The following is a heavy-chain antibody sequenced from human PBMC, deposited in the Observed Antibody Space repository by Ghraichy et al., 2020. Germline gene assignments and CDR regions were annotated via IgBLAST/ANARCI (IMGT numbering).Heavy chain of an antibody. CDR1: GYSFTSYW. D-gene: IGHD2-2*01. CDR2: IYPGDSDT. J-gene: IGHJ3*02. V-gene: IGHV5-51*01. CDR3: ARLRGYCSSTSCFSWEDDAFDI. Sequence: GESLNISCKGSGYSFTSYWIGWVRQMPGKGLEWMGIIYPGDSDTRYSPSFQGQVTIAAYKSISTAYLQWSSLKASDPALYYFARLRGYCSSTSCFSWEDDAFDIWGQGTMVTVSS.